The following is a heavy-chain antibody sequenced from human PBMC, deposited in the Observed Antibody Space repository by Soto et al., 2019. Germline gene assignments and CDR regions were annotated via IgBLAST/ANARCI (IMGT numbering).Heavy chain of an antibody. Sequence: QSPTLSLTCAISGDSVSSNSAAWNWIRQSPSRGLEWLGRTYYRSKWYNDYAVSVKSRITINPDTSKNQFSLQLNSVTPEDTAVYYCARVKKLDGYNYYFDYWGQGTLVTVSS. CDR2: TYYRSKWYN. CDR3: ARVKKLDGYNYYFDY. CDR1: GDSVSSNSAA. V-gene: IGHV6-1*01. J-gene: IGHJ4*02. D-gene: IGHD1-1*01.